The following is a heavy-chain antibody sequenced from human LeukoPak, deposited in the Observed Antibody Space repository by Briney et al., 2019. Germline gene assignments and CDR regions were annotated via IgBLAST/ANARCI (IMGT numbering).Heavy chain of an antibody. Sequence: SETLSLTCTVSGGSISSSSYYWGGIRQPPGKGLEWIGSIYYSGSTYYNPSLKSPVTISVDTSKNQFSLKLSSVTAADTAMYYCARHAGGSFAYYFDSWGQGTLVTVSS. CDR1: GGSISSSSYY. CDR2: IYYSGST. V-gene: IGHV4-39*01. CDR3: ARHAGGSFAYYFDS. J-gene: IGHJ4*02. D-gene: IGHD1-26*01.